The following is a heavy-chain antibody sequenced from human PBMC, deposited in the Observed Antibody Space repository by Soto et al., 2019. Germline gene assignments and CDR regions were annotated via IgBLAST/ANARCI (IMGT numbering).Heavy chain of an antibody. J-gene: IGHJ5*01. CDR1: GSLNTYG. V-gene: IGHV3-23*01. CDR2: IGGIGSST. Sequence: LRLSCTASGSLNTYGMSWVRQAPGKGLEWVSAIGGIGSSTHYADSVKGRFTISRDYSGNTVYLQMNSLSAEDTAVYYCARDRRTLSSLDSWGRGTLVTVSS. D-gene: IGHD3-16*02. CDR3: ARDRRTLSSLDS.